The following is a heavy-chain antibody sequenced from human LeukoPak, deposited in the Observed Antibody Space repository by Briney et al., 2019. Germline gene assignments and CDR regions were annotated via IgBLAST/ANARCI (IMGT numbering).Heavy chain of an antibody. CDR3: AREIIVARGAFDI. J-gene: IGHJ3*02. Sequence: SETLSLTYAVYGGSLSGYYWSWFRQPPGKGLEWIGEVNHRGSTNYNPSLKSRVTISVDTSKNQFSLKLSSVTAADTAVYYCAREIIVARGAFDIWGQGTMVTVSS. D-gene: IGHD5-12*01. V-gene: IGHV4-34*01. CDR1: GGSLSGYY. CDR2: VNHRGST.